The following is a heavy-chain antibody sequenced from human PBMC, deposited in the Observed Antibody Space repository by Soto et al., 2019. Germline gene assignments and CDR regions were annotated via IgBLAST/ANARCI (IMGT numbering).Heavy chain of an antibody. J-gene: IGHJ4*02. CDR1: VYTFTNSD. CDR2: ISAYNGNT. D-gene: IGHD2-15*01. V-gene: IGHV1-18*01. Sequence: ASVNVSSTSSVYTFTNSDINCVRQAPGQGLEWMGWISAYNGNTNYAQKLQGRVTMTTDTSTSTAYMELRSLRSDDTAVYYCAREACSGRSCYSGVFDYWGQGTLVTVSS. CDR3: AREACSGRSCYSGVFDY.